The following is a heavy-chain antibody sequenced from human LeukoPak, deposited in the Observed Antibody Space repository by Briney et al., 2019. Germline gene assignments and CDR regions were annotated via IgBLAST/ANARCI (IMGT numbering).Heavy chain of an antibody. CDR2: IWCDGSNK. D-gene: IGHD3-3*01. CDR1: GFTFSSYG. V-gene: IGHV3-33*01. J-gene: IGHJ4*02. Sequence: GRSLRLSCAASGFTFSSYGMHWVRQAPGKGLEWVAVIWCDGSNKYYADSVKGRFTISRDNSKNTLYLQMNSLRAEDTAVYYCARDHGIPIFSGDFDYWGQGTLVTVSS. CDR3: ARDHGIPIFSGDFDY.